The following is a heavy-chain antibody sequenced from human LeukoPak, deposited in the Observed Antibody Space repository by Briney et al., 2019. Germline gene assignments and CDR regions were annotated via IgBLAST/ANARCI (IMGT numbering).Heavy chain of an antibody. Sequence: PGGSLRLSCAASGFTFDDYAMHWVRHAPGKGLEWVSGISWNSGSIGCADSVKGRFTISRDNAKNSLHLQMNSLRAEDTALYYCAKADDEAVAGIGPPFDYWGQGTLVTVSS. J-gene: IGHJ4*02. CDR1: GFTFDDYA. D-gene: IGHD6-19*01. V-gene: IGHV3-9*01. CDR2: ISWNSGSI. CDR3: AKADDEAVAGIGPPFDY.